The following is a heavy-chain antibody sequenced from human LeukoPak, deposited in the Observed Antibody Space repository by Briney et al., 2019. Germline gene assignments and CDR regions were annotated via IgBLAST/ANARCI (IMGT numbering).Heavy chain of an antibody. Sequence: PSQTLSLTCTVSGGSISSGGYYWSWIRQHPGKGLEWIGYIYYSGSTYYNPSLKSRVTISVDTSKNQFSLKVSSVTAADTAVYYCARLRTKYNWNSGFDPWGQGTLVTVSS. CDR3: ARLRTKYNWNSGFDP. J-gene: IGHJ5*02. V-gene: IGHV4-31*03. D-gene: IGHD1-7*01. CDR1: GGSISSGGYY. CDR2: IYYSGST.